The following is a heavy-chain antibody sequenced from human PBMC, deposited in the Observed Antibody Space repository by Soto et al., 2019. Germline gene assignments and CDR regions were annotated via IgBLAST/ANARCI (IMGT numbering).Heavy chain of an antibody. CDR3: ARAKCTNGVCYVWDYYYYGMDV. CDR1: GGTFSSYA. V-gene: IGHV1-69*13. Sequence: ASVKVSCKASGGTFSSYAISWVRQAPGQGLEWMGGIIPIFGTANYAQKFQGRVTITADESTSTAYMELSSLRSEDTAVYYCARAKCTNGVCYVWDYYYYGMDVWGQGTTVTVSS. J-gene: IGHJ6*02. D-gene: IGHD2-8*01. CDR2: IIPIFGTA.